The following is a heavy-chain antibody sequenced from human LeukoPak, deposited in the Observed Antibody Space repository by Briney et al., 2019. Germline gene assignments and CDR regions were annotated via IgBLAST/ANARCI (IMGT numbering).Heavy chain of an antibody. CDR1: GYTFTGYY. J-gene: IGHJ4*02. CDR3: ARDTQKLRDGYNLSAGGY. Sequence: ASVKVSCKASGYTFTGYYMHWVRQAPGQGLEWMGWINPNSGGTNYAQKFQGRVTMTRDTSISTAYMELSRLRSDDTAVYYCARDTQKLRDGYNLSAGGYWGQGTLVTVSS. V-gene: IGHV1-2*02. CDR2: INPNSGGT. D-gene: IGHD5-24*01.